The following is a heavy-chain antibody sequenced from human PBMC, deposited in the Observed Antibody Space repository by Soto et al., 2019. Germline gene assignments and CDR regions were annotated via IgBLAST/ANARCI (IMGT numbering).Heavy chain of an antibody. D-gene: IGHD3-22*01. Sequence: EVQLVESGGGLVQPGESLRLSCAASGFTFSAFWMTWLRQAPGKGLEWVANIKRDGTVTHYGDSVEGRCTLSRDNAQNSLFLQLNSLRPEDTGVYYRARDLAPPGESFYDSYDGWGPGT. CDR2: IKRDGTVT. V-gene: IGHV3-7*04. CDR1: GFTFSAFW. CDR3: ARDLAPPGESFYDSYDG. J-gene: IGHJ3*01.